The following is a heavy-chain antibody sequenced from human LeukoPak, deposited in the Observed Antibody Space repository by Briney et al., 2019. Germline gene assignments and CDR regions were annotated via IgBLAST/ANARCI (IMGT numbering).Heavy chain of an antibody. J-gene: IGHJ5*02. D-gene: IGHD2-2*01. CDR2: IIPIFGTA. CDR1: GGTFSSYA. V-gene: IGHV1-69*13. Sequence: SVKVSCKASGGTFSSYAISWVRQAPGQGLEWMGGIIPIFGTANYAQKLQGRVTITADESTSTAYMELSSLRSEDTAVYYCARGLGYCSSTSCYRWFDPWGQGTLVTVSS. CDR3: ARGLGYCSSTSCYRWFDP.